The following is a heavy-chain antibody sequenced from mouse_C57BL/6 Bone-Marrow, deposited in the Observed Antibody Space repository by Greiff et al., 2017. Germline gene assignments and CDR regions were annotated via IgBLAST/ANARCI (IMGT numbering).Heavy chain of an antibody. J-gene: IGHJ2*01. Sequence: QVQLQQSGAELMKPGASVKLSCKATGYTFTGYWIEWVKQRPGHGLEWIGEILPGSGSTNYTAKFKGKATFTADTSSNTAYMQLSSLTTEDSAIYYCARGITAEVRGDYWGQGTTLTVSS. CDR3: ARGITAEVRGDY. CDR1: GYTFTGYW. V-gene: IGHV1-9*01. D-gene: IGHD1-1*01. CDR2: ILPGSGST.